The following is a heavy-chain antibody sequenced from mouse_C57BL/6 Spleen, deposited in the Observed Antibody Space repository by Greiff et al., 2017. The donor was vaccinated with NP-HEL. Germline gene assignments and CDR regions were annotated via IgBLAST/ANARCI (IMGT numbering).Heavy chain of an antibody. CDR1: GFTFSSYG. J-gene: IGHJ3*01. D-gene: IGHD3-2*02. CDR3: ARPDSSGPFAY. Sequence: EVQVVESGGDLVKPGGSLKLSCAASGFTFSSYGMSWVRQTPDKRLEWVATISSGGRYTYYPDSVKGRFTISRDNAKNTLYLQMSSLKSEDTAMYYCARPDSSGPFAYWGQGTLVTVSA. V-gene: IGHV5-6*01. CDR2: ISSGGRYT.